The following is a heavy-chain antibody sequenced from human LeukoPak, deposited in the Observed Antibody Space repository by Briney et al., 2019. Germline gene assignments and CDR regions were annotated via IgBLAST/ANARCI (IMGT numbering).Heavy chain of an antibody. CDR3: ARWNYDIMTGYRCFDY. V-gene: IGHV4-59*01. J-gene: IGHJ4*02. Sequence: PSETLSLTCSVSGDSIRGFYWSWIRQPPGKELEWIGYLYYSRDTNYNPALNSRVTISLDASKNQFSLKMSSVTAAGTAVYYCARWNYDIMTGYRCFDYWGQGTLVTVSS. CDR2: LYYSRDT. D-gene: IGHD3-9*01. CDR1: GDSIRGFY.